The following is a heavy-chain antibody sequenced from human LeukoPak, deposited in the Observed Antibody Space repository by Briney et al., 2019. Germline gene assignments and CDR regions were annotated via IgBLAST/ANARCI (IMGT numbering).Heavy chain of an antibody. Sequence: GASVKLSCKASGYTFTGYYMHWVRHAPGQGLEWMGWINPNSGGTNYAQKFQGRVTMTRDTSISTAYTELSRLRTDDTAVYCCARAMGTRQQLVLGESDYWGQGTLVTVSS. CDR3: ARAMGTRQQLVLGESDY. J-gene: IGHJ4*02. V-gene: IGHV1-2*02. CDR1: GYTFTGYY. D-gene: IGHD6-13*01. CDR2: INPNSGGT.